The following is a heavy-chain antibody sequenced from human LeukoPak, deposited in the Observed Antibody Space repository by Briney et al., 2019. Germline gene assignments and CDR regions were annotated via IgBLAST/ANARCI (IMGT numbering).Heavy chain of an antibody. Sequence: ASVKVSCKASGYTFTSYDINWVRQATGQGLEWMGWMNPNSGNTGYAQKFQGRVTMTRNTSISTAYMELSSLRSEDTAVYYCARAGRYSGYVGYWGQGTLVTVSS. CDR3: ARAGRYSGYVGY. V-gene: IGHV1-8*01. J-gene: IGHJ4*02. D-gene: IGHD1-26*01. CDR2: MNPNSGNT. CDR1: GYTFTSYD.